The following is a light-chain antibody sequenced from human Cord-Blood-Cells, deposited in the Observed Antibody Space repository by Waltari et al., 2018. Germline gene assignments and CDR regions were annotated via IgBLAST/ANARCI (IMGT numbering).Light chain of an antibody. CDR3: QSYDSSLSGWV. Sequence: QSVLTQPPSVSGAPGQRVPISCTGSRSNIGAGYAVHWYQQLPGTAPKLLIYGNSNRPSGVPDRFSGSKSGTSASLAITGLQAEDEADYYCQSYDSSLSGWVFGGGTKLTVL. CDR2: GNS. J-gene: IGLJ3*02. V-gene: IGLV1-40*01. CDR1: RSNIGAGYA.